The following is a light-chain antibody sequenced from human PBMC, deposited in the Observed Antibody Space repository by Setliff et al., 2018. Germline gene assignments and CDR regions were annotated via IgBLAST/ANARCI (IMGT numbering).Light chain of an antibody. CDR3: CSYAGGSAFA. V-gene: IGLV2-23*02. CDR1: SRDVGYYNL. J-gene: IGLJ1*01. CDR2: DFK. Sequence: QSALTQPASVSGSPGQSITISCTGTSRDVGYYNLVSWYQQHPGKAPKFILYDFKTRPSGVSDRFSGSKSGNTASLTISGLQAEDEADYYCCSYAGGSAFAFGTGTKVTVL.